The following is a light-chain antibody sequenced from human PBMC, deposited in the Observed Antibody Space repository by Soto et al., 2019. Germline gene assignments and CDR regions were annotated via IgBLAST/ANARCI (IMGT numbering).Light chain of an antibody. CDR3: TKCRPSPLT. Sequence: EIVLTQSPGTLSLSPGARATLSCRASQSVASSFIAWFQQKPGQPPRLLIYTASSRAPGIPDRLTASGSGTDFTLTILRLEPEDFALYYCTKCRPSPLTSGGGTKVEI. CDR1: QSVASSF. CDR2: TAS. V-gene: IGKV3-20*01. J-gene: IGKJ4*01.